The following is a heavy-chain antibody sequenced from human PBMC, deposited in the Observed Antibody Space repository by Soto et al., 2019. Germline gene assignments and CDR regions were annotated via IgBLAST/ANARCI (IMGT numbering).Heavy chain of an antibody. Sequence: PSDTLSLTCDFSGFSIASVGYSWNWIRQSPEQGLECIGYIYQGGSSFYNPSLKSRAIISIDRSKNQFSLRLNSVTAADTAVYYCARGFYGMDVWGQGTTVTVS. CDR1: GFSIASVGYS. CDR2: IYQGGSS. V-gene: IGHV4-30-2*06. CDR3: ARGFYGMDV. J-gene: IGHJ6*02.